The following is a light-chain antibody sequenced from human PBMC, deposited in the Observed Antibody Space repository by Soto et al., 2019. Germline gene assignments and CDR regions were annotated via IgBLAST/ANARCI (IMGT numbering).Light chain of an antibody. CDR1: SSDVGGYNY. CDR2: ELN. CDR3: CSYAGTYTGV. V-gene: IGLV2-8*01. J-gene: IGLJ1*01. Sequence: QSVLTQPPSASGSPGQPVTISCTGTSSDVGGYNYVSWFQQHPGKAPKLIIHELNQRPSGVPDRFSGSKSGNTASLTVSGLQAEDEADYYCCSYAGTYTGVFGTGTKVTVL.